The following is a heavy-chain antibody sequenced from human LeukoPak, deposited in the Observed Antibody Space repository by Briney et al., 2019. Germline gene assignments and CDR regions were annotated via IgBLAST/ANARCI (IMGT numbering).Heavy chain of an antibody. D-gene: IGHD3-16*02. CDR3: ASSKLGELSLPLDY. CDR1: GFTFSDYY. CDR2: TRNKANSYTA. V-gene: IGHV3-72*01. J-gene: IGHJ4*02. Sequence: GGSLRLSCEASGFTFSDYYMSWVRQAPGKGLEWVGRTRNKANSYTAEYAASVKGRFTISRDDSKNSLYLQMNSLKTEDTAVYYCASSKLGELSLPLDYWGQGTLVTVSS.